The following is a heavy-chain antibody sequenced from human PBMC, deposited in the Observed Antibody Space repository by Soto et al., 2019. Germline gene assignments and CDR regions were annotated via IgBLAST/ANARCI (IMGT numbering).Heavy chain of an antibody. Sequence: PSQTLSLTCAISGDSVSSNTASWNWIWQSPSRGLESLGRTYFRSKWYNDYAVSVKSRIIINPDTSNNQFSLQLNSVTPEGTAVYFCAKGDNLGPKTGYAFDPWGQG. D-gene: IGHD5-12*01. V-gene: IGHV6-1*01. J-gene: IGHJ5*02. CDR1: GDSVSSNTAS. CDR3: AKGDNLGPKTGYAFDP. CDR2: TYFRSKWYN.